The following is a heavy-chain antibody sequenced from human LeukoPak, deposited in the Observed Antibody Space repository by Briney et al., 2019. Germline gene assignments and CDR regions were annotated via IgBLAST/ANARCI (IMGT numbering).Heavy chain of an antibody. J-gene: IGHJ6*03. CDR2: MSPNSGNT. Sequence: ASVKVSCKTSGYTFTSYDINWARQATGQGLEWMGYMSPNSGNTGYAQKFQGRVTMTRNTSINTAYMELSSLRSEDTAVYYCARGMTQCMDVWGKGTTVTVSS. CDR1: GYTFTSYD. V-gene: IGHV1-8*01. CDR3: ARGMTQCMDV. D-gene: IGHD3-16*01.